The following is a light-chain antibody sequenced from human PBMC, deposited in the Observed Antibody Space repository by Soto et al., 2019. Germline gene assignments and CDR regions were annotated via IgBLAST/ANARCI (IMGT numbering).Light chain of an antibody. CDR3: QKYFTTPCT. J-gene: IGKJ1*01. Sequence: DIVMTQSPDSLAVSLGEMATFNCKSSQSILDRSQNKYYLAWYQQKSGQPPKLLIYWASLRESGVPDRFTGSGSGTDFTLTISSLQAEDVAGNYCQKYFTTPCTFCQGSKVEIK. CDR2: WAS. CDR1: QSILDRSQNKYY. V-gene: IGKV4-1*01.